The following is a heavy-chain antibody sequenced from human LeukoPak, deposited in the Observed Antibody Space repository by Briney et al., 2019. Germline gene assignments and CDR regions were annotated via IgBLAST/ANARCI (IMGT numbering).Heavy chain of an antibody. D-gene: IGHD1-1*01. Sequence: GASVKVSCKASGGTFSSYAISWVRQAPGQGLEWMGRIIPILGIANYAQKFQGRVTITADKSTSTAYMELSSLRSEDTAVYYCARDLTRYNWNEYVDWSDPWGQGTLVTVSS. CDR1: GGTFSSYA. J-gene: IGHJ5*02. CDR3: ARDLTRYNWNEYVDWSDP. V-gene: IGHV1-69*04. CDR2: IIPILGIA.